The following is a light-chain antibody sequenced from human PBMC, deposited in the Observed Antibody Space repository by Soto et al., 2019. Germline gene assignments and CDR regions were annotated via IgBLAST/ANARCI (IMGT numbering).Light chain of an antibody. V-gene: IGKV1-17*03. CDR3: QQYKDYWT. Sequence: DIQLTQSPSAMSASIGDSVTISCRASQGISRYLAWFQQKPGKAPKLLIYEMSSLEDGVPSRFTGSGSGTEFSLTITSLQPEDFASYYCQQYKDYWTFGQGTKVDIK. J-gene: IGKJ1*01. CDR1: QGISRY. CDR2: EMS.